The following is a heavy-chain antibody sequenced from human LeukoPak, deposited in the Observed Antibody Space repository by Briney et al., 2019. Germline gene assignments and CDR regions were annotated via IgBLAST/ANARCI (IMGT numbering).Heavy chain of an antibody. V-gene: IGHV4-34*01. D-gene: IGHD6-13*01. CDR3: ARVGLIAAAPFDY. CDR2: INHSGST. Sequence: SETLSLTCTVSGGSISSYYWSWIRQPPGKGLEWIGEINHSGSTNYNPSLKSRVTISVDTSKNQFSLKLSSVTAADTAVYYCARVGLIAAAPFDYWGQGTLVTVSS. CDR1: GGSISSYY. J-gene: IGHJ4*02.